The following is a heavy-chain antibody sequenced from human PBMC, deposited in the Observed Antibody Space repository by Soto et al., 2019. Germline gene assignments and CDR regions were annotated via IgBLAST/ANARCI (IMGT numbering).Heavy chain of an antibody. J-gene: IGHJ6*02. CDR2: IIPIFGTA. CDR1: GGTFSSYA. D-gene: IGHD5-18*01. Sequence: SVKVSCKASGGTFSSYAISWVRQAPGQGLEWMGGIIPIFGTANYAQKFQGRVTITADESTSTAYMELSSLRSEDTAVYYCAGVPDVDTAMVTSPYYSYYGMDVWGQGTTVTVSS. V-gene: IGHV1-69*13. CDR3: AGVPDVDTAMVTSPYYSYYGMDV.